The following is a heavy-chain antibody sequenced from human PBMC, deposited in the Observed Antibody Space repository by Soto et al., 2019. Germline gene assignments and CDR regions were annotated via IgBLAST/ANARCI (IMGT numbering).Heavy chain of an antibody. CDR1: GGSFSGYY. CDR2: ISHSGST. Sequence: QVQLQQWGAGLLKPSETLSLTCAVYGGSFSGYYWSGIRQPPGKGLEWIGEISHSGSTNYNPSLKSRVTVSVDTSRNQFSLKLNSVTAADTAVYYCARNLGFDYWGQGSLVTVSS. CDR3: ARNLGFDY. J-gene: IGHJ4*02. V-gene: IGHV4-34*01.